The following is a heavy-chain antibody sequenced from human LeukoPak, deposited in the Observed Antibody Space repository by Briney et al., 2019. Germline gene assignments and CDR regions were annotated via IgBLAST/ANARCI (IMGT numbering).Heavy chain of an antibody. Sequence: ASVKVSCKASGYIFTNNAMNWVRQAPGQGLEWMGWISGYNGNTNYAQKFQARVTMTTDTSTSTAYMELRSLRSDDTAVYYCARYADYDFWSGFFDYWGQGTLVTVSS. CDR3: ARYADYDFWSGFFDY. D-gene: IGHD3-3*01. CDR2: ISGYNGNT. CDR1: GYIFTNNA. J-gene: IGHJ4*02. V-gene: IGHV1-18*01.